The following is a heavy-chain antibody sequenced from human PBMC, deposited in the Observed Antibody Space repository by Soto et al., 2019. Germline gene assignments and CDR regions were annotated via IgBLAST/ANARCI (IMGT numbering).Heavy chain of an antibody. J-gene: IGHJ6*02. CDR1: GFTFSSYA. D-gene: IGHD3-10*01. Sequence: GGSLRLSCAASGFTFSSYAMHWVRQAPGKGLEWVAVISYDGSNKYYADSVKGRFTISRDNSKNTLYLQMNSLRAEDTAVYYCAKDFGDYYGSGSYYKDYGMDVWGQGTTVTVSS. CDR2: ISYDGSNK. V-gene: IGHV3-30-3*01. CDR3: AKDFGDYYGSGSYYKDYGMDV.